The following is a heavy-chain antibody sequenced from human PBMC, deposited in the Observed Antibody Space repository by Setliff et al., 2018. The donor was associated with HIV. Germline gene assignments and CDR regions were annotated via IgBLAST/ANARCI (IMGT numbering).Heavy chain of an antibody. CDR2: ISPYNGYT. V-gene: IGHV1-18*01. D-gene: IGHD3-16*01. Sequence: GASVKVSCKASGYTFSTYGISWVRQAPGQGLEWMGWISPYNGYTNYVQKLQGRVTMTTDTSTSIAYMELRSLKSDDTAVYYCAREITNYFDYWGQGTLVTVSS. CDR3: AREITNYFDY. CDR1: GYTFSTYG. J-gene: IGHJ4*02.